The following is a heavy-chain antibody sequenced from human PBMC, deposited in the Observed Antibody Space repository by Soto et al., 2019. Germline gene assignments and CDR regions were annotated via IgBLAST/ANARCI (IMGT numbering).Heavy chain of an antibody. CDR3: ARADDTTGHYSWFDP. Sequence: QVQLEQSGPELKIPGSSVKVSCKPSGTTFDSFTFSWVRQAPGQGLEWMGGFVPMFGSASIAQRFQGRVRITADASTGTGYMELSDLRSEDSAIYYCARADDTTGHYSWFDPWGPGTLVTVSS. V-gene: IGHV1-69*01. J-gene: IGHJ5*02. CDR2: FVPMFGSA. D-gene: IGHD3-9*01. CDR1: GTTFDSFT.